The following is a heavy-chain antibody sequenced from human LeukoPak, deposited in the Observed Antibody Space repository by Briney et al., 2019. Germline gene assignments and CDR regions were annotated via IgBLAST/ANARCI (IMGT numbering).Heavy chain of an antibody. CDR1: GFTFRNYW. CDR2: INQDGSEK. J-gene: IGHJ4*02. D-gene: IGHD6-13*01. V-gene: IGHV3-7*04. Sequence: GGSLRLSCEASGFTFRNYWMNWVRQAPGKGLEWVANINQDGSEKHFVGSVKGRFTIFRDNAKNSLYLQMNSLRAEDTAVYYCARDEQYSSSWYDFDYWGQGTLVTVSS. CDR3: ARDEQYSSSWYDFDY.